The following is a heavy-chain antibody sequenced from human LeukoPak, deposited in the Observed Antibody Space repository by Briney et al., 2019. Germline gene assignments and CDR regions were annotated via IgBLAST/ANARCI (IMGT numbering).Heavy chain of an antibody. J-gene: IGHJ4*02. D-gene: IGHD3-22*01. CDR1: GYNFTGYY. CDR3: ARRGHYYDSSGYYYSFDY. Sequence: ASVKVSCKASGYNFTGYYLHWVRQAPGQGLEWMGWINPNTGGTNYAQKFQGRVTMTRDTSISTAYMELSRLRSDDTAVYYCARRGHYYDSSGYYYSFDYWGQGTLVTVSS. V-gene: IGHV1-2*02. CDR2: INPNTGGT.